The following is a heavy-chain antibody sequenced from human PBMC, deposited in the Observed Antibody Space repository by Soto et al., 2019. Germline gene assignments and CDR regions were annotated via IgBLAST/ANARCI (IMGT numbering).Heavy chain of an antibody. J-gene: IGHJ3*01. Sequence: QVQLVQSGAEVKQPGASVKVSCKASGYTFTRYAMFWVRQAPGHRPEWMGWINADKGETKYSRNLQGRLTITRDSYANTLYMELSSLRSEDTAVYYCARGVREVAATMFDGFDVWGQGTMVTVSS. CDR1: GYTFTRYA. CDR3: ARGVREVAATMFDGFDV. CDR2: INADKGET. V-gene: IGHV1-3*01. D-gene: IGHD6-19*01.